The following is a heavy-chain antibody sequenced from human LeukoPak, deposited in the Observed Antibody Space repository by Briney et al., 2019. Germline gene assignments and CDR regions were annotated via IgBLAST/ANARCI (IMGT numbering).Heavy chain of an antibody. D-gene: IGHD3-10*01. CDR1: GFTFSSYA. CDR3: AKDRYYGSGTYDY. V-gene: IGHV3-23*01. CDR2: IISGSGGST. J-gene: IGHJ4*02. Sequence: GGSLRLSCAASGFTFSSYAMSWVRQAPGKGLEWVSGIISGSGGSTYYADSVKGRFTISRDNSKNTLYLQMNSLRAEDTAVYYCAKDRYYGSGTYDYWGQGTPVTVSS.